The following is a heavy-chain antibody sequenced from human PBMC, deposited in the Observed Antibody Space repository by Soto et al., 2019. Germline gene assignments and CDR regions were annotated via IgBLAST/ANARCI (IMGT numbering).Heavy chain of an antibody. J-gene: IGHJ4*02. Sequence: QVQLVQAGAEVKKPGSSVKVSCKASGGTFSSYAISWVRQAPGQGLEWMGGIIPIFVTANYAQKFQGRVTITADESTTTAYMELSSLRSEDTAVYYCARDLFGGGYDYEDYWGQGTLVTVSS. CDR3: ARDLFGGGYDYEDY. CDR1: GGTFSSYA. D-gene: IGHD5-12*01. CDR2: IIPIFVTA. V-gene: IGHV1-69*01.